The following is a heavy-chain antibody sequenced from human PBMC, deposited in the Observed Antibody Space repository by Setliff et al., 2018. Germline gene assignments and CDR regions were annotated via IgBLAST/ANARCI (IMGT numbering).Heavy chain of an antibody. Sequence: ASVKVSCKASGYTFAGYYMHWVRQAPGQGLEWMGWINPNSGNTKYAQNFQGXXXXTRXXXXXXXXXXXXXXXXXXXXXXXCARDGRVPAYYYDSSGYTHDAFDIWGQGTMVTVSS. CDR3: ARDGRVPAYYYDSSGYTHDAFDI. J-gene: IGHJ3*02. D-gene: IGHD3-22*01. CDR2: INPNSGNT. CDR1: GYTFAGYY. V-gene: IGHV1-2*02.